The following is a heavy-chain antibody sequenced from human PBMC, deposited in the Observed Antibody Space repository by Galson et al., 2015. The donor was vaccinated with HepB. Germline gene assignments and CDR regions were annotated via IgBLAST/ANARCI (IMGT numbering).Heavy chain of an antibody. Sequence: SLRLSCAASGFTFSSYAMSWVRQAPGKGLEWVSAISGSGGSTYYADSVKGRFTITRDNSKNTLYLQMNSLRAEDTAVYYCAKDIIAAAGYWYVDLWGRGTLVTVSS. CDR1: GFTFSSYA. D-gene: IGHD6-13*01. CDR2: ISGSGGST. V-gene: IGHV3-23*01. CDR3: AKDIIAAAGYWYVDL. J-gene: IGHJ2*01.